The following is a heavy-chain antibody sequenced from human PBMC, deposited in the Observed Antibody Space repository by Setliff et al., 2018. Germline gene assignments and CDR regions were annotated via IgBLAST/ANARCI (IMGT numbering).Heavy chain of an antibody. D-gene: IGHD6-19*01. CDR2: IYSDENT. CDR1: GGSINEYY. V-gene: IGHV4-4*07. Sequence: SETLSLTCSVSGGSINEYYWSWFRQPVGKGLEWIGRIYSDENTDYNPSLKSRVTMSADTSKNQFSLKLKSVTAADTAVYYCTRNFLGWLARFWGRGTLVTVS. J-gene: IGHJ4*02. CDR3: TRNFLGWLARF.